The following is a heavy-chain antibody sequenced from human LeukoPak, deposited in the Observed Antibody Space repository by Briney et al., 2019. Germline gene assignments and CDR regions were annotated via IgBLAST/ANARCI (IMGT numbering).Heavy chain of an antibody. CDR1: GYTFTSYY. D-gene: IGHD3-9*01. CDR3: ARDLSGGKLRYFDWLPPDY. J-gene: IGHJ4*02. Sequence: VASVTVSCKASGYTFTSYYMHWVRQAPGQGLEWMGVINPNAGTTSYAQKFQGRVTVTRDTSTSTVYMELSSLRSEDTAVYYCARDLSGGKLRYFDWLPPDYWGQGTLVTVSS. CDR2: INPNAGTT. V-gene: IGHV1-46*01.